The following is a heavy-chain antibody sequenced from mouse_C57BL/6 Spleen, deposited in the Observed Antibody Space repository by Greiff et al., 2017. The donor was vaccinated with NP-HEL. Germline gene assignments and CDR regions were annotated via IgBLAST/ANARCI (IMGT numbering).Heavy chain of an antibody. V-gene: IGHV14-3*01. Sequence: EVQLQQSVAELVRPGASVKLSCTASGFNIKNTYMHWVKQRPEQGLEWIGRIDPANGNTKYAPKFQGKATITADTSSNPAYLQISSLTSEDTAIYYCARSDYYGSSDAMDYWGQGTSVTVSS. J-gene: IGHJ4*01. CDR1: GFNIKNTY. D-gene: IGHD1-1*01. CDR3: ARSDYYGSSDAMDY. CDR2: IDPANGNT.